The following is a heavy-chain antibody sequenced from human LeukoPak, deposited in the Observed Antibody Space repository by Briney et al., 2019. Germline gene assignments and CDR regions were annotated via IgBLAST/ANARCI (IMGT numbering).Heavy chain of an antibody. V-gene: IGHV4-59*11. CDR3: ARGEMATIEDAFDI. D-gene: IGHD5-24*01. Sequence: PSETLSPTCTVSGGSISSHYWSWIRQSPGKGLEWIGYIYYSGSTNYNPSLKSRVTISVDTSKNQFSLKLSSVTAADTAVYYCARGEMATIEDAFDIWGQGTIVTVSS. CDR1: GGSISSHY. J-gene: IGHJ3*02. CDR2: IYYSGST.